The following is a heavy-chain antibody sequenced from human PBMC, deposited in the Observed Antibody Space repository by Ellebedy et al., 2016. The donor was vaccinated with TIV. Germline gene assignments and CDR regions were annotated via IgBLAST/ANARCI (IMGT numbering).Heavy chain of an antibody. CDR2: IYPYSGGT. J-gene: IGHJ4*02. D-gene: IGHD3-3*02. CDR1: GYTFTAYH. V-gene: IGHV1-2*02. Sequence: ASVKVSCKASGYTFTAYHIHWVRQAPGQGLEWMGWIYPYSGGTNYAPKFQGRVTMTRDTSINTGYVELSGLKSDDTAVYYCATFPYISTSSAYWGQGTLVTVSS. CDR3: ATFPYISTSSAY.